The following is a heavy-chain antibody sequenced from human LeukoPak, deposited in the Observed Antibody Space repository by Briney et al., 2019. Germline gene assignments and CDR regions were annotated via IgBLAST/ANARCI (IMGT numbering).Heavy chain of an antibody. CDR2: IYYSGST. CDR1: GGSISSGGYY. CDR3: ARDPTYSGSNWDAFDI. V-gene: IGHV4-31*03. D-gene: IGHD1-26*01. Sequence: PSQTLSLTCTVSGGSISSGGYYWSWIRQHPGKGLEWIGYIYYSGSTYYNPSLKSRVTMSVDTSKNQFSLKLSSVTAADTAVYYCARDPTYSGSNWDAFDIWGQGTMVTVSS. J-gene: IGHJ3*02.